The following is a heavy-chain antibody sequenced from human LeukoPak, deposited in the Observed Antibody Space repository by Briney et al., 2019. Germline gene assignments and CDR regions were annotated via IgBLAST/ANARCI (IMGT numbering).Heavy chain of an antibody. CDR2: IYTSGST. CDR3: ARDYPQDYLVNWFDP. Sequence: PSETLSLTCTVSGGSVSSYYWSWIRQPAGKGLEWIGRIYTSGSTNYNPSLKSRVTMSVDTSKNQFSLKLCSVTAADTAVYYCARDYPQDYLVNWFDPWGQGTLVTVSS. V-gene: IGHV4-4*07. J-gene: IGHJ5*02. CDR1: GGSVSSYY. D-gene: IGHD4-11*01.